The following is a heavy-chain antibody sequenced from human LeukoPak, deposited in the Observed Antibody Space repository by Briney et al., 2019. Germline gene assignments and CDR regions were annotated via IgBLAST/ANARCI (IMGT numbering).Heavy chain of an antibody. V-gene: IGHV3-21*01. J-gene: IGHJ3*02. CDR3: ARVGDYGSGSYWINAFDI. Sequence: PGGSLRLSCAASGFTFSSYSMNWVRQAPGKGLEWVSSISSNSSYIHYADSVKGRFTISRDNAKNSLYLQMNSLRAEDTAVYYCARVGDYGSGSYWINAFDIWGQGTMVTVPS. D-gene: IGHD3-10*01. CDR2: ISSNSSYI. CDR1: GFTFSSYS.